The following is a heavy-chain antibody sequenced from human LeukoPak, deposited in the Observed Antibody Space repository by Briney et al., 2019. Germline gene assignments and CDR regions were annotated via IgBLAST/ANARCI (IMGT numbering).Heavy chain of an antibody. V-gene: IGHV1-18*01. Sequence: GAAVKVSCKPSGYTFTSYGISWVRQAPVQGLEWMGWISAYNGNTNYAQKLQGRVTMTTDTSTSTAYMELRSLRSDDTAVYYCARAPQVEYYYYYYMDVWGKGTTVTVSS. CDR3: ARAPQVEYYYYYYMDV. J-gene: IGHJ6*03. D-gene: IGHD2-15*01. CDR2: ISAYNGNT. CDR1: GYTFTSYG.